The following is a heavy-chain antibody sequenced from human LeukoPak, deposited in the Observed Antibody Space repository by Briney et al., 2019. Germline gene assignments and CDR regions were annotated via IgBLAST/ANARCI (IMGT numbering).Heavy chain of an antibody. V-gene: IGHV4-34*01. Sequence: SETLSLTCAVYGGSFSGYYWSWIRQPPGKGLEWIGEINHSGSTNYNPSLKSRVTISVDTSKNQFSLKLGSVTAADTAVYYCARGGGIAAEFDYWGQGTLVTVSS. J-gene: IGHJ4*02. CDR3: ARGGGIAAEFDY. CDR2: INHSGST. D-gene: IGHD6-13*01. CDR1: GGSFSGYY.